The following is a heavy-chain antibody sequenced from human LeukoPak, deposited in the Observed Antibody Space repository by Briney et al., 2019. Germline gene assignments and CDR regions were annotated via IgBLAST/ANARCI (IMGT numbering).Heavy chain of an antibody. CDR1: GGSISSYY. J-gene: IGHJ4*02. CDR3: AGSSWYSEVDY. D-gene: IGHD6-13*01. V-gene: IGHV4-59*01. Sequence: SETLSLTCTVSGGSISSYYWSWIRQPPGKGLEWIGYIYYSGSTNYNPSLKSRVTISVDTSKNQFSLKLSSVTAADTAVYYCAGSSWYSEVDYWGQGTLVTVSS. CDR2: IYYSGST.